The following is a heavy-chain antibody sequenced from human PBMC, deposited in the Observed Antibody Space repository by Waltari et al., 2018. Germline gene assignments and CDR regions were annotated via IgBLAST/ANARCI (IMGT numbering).Heavy chain of an antibody. J-gene: IGHJ4*02. D-gene: IGHD6-19*01. V-gene: IGHV4-34*01. CDR2: INQSGST. CDR3: ARDVPAAHRIAVAGNLGGFDY. Sequence: QVQLQQWGAGLLKPSETLSLTCAVYGGSFSGYYWSWIRQPPGKGLEWIGEINQSGSTNYTPSLKSRVTISVDTSKNQFSLKLSSVTAADTAVYYCARDVPAAHRIAVAGNLGGFDYCGQGTLVTVSS. CDR1: GGSFSGYY.